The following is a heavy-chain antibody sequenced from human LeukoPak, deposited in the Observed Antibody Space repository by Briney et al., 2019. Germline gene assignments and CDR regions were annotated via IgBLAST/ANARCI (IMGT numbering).Heavy chain of an antibody. CDR1: GFTFSSYT. CDR2: ISYDGSNK. V-gene: IGHV3-30-3*01. Sequence: GRSLRLSCAASGFTFSSYTMHWVRQAPGKGLEWVVVISYDGSNKKYVDSVKGRFTISTDESKNTLYLQMNSLRSEDTAVYYCARSIGNHFDYWGQGTLATVSS. CDR3: ARSIGNHFDY. D-gene: IGHD1-14*01. J-gene: IGHJ4*02.